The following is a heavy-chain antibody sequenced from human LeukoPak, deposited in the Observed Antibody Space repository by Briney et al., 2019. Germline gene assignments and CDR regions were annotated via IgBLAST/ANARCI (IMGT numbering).Heavy chain of an antibody. CDR1: GFTFSSYD. V-gene: IGHV3-30*04. Sequence: GRSLRLSCAASGFTFSSYDMHWVRQAPGKGLEWVAVISYDGSNKYYADSVKGRFTISRDNSKNTLYLQVNSLRAEDTAVYYCASGQQHPVRFDYWGQGTLVTVSS. D-gene: IGHD3-10*01. J-gene: IGHJ4*02. CDR3: ASGQQHPVRFDY. CDR2: ISYDGSNK.